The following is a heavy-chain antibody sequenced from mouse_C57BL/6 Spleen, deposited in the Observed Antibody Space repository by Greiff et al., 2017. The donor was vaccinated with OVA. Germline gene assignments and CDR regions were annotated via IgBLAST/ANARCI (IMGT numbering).Heavy chain of an antibody. J-gene: IGHJ4*01. D-gene: IGHD1-1*01. V-gene: IGHV1-55*01. CDR3: ERTGSSSYYAMDY. CDR1: GYTFTSYW. Sequence: QVHVKQPGAELVKPGASVKMSCKASGYTFTSYWITWVKQRPGQGLEWIGDIYPGSGSTNYNEKFKSKATLTVDTSSSTAYMQLSSLTSEDSAVYYCERTGSSSYYAMDYWGQGTSVTVSS. CDR2: IYPGSGST.